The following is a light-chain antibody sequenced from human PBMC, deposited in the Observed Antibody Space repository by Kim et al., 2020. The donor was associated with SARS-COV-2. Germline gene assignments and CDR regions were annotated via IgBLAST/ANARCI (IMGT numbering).Light chain of an antibody. CDR1: SSNIGSNT. Sequence: QSVLTQPPSASGTPGRWVTISCSGSSSNIGSNTVNWYQQFPGTAPKLLIYSSSQRPSGVPDRFSGSKSGTSVSLAISGLQSEDDADYYCASWDDALNALVFGGGTKVTVL. CDR3: ASWDDALNALV. V-gene: IGLV1-44*01. CDR2: SSS. J-gene: IGLJ2*01.